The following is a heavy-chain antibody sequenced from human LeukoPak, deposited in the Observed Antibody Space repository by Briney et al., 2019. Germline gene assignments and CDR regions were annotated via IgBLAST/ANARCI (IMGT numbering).Heavy chain of an antibody. D-gene: IGHD3-9*01. Sequence: GGSLRLSCAASGVTFSNYGMSWVRQAPGKGLEWVSTISGSGGSTYYADSVKGRFTISRDNSKKTLYLQMNSLRAEDTAVYFCAKDRAYYDILTGGLDYWGQGTLVTVSS. J-gene: IGHJ4*02. V-gene: IGHV3-23*01. CDR1: GVTFSNYG. CDR2: ISGSGGST. CDR3: AKDRAYYDILTGGLDY.